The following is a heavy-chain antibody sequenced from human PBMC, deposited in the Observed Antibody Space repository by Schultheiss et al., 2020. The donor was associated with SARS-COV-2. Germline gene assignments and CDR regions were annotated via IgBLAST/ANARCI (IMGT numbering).Heavy chain of an antibody. D-gene: IGHD4-11*01. CDR1: GSSITGFF. CDR3: ARRRQDTSAYSFFDS. V-gene: IGHV4-59*08. CDR2: MYYSVNT. Sequence: SETLSLTCSVSGSSITGFFWSWIRQPPGKGLEWIGYMYYSVNTWYNPSLKSRVTISGDTSKNQFSLTLSSVTAADTAVYYCARRRQDTSAYSFFDSWGQGTLVTVSS. J-gene: IGHJ4*02.